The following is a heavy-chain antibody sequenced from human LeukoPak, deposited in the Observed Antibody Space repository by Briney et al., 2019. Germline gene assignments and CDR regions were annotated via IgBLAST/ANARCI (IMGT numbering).Heavy chain of an antibody. CDR1: GGTFSSYA. CDR2: IIPIFGTA. CDR3: ARGWELLPAYYYYMDV. D-gene: IGHD1-26*01. V-gene: IGHV1-69*05. J-gene: IGHJ6*03. Sequence: GSSVKVSCKASGGTFSSYAINWVRQAPGQGLEWMGGIIPIFGTANYAQKFQGRVTITTDESTSTAYMELSSLRSEDTAVYYCARGWELLPAYYYYMDVWGKGTTVTVSS.